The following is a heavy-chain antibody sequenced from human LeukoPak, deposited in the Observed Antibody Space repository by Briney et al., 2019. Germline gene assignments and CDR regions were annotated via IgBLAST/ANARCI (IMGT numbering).Heavy chain of an antibody. CDR1: GFTFSRYG. Sequence: PGGSLRLSRGASGFTFSRYGMHWVRQAPGKGLEWVTYIRKDGSDKYYADSVKGRFTISRDSSKNMVYLQMTSLRAEDTALYYCAKDSNWAFDYWGQGTLVSVSS. CDR3: AKDSNWAFDY. J-gene: IGHJ4*02. V-gene: IGHV3-30*02. D-gene: IGHD7-27*01. CDR2: IRKDGSDK.